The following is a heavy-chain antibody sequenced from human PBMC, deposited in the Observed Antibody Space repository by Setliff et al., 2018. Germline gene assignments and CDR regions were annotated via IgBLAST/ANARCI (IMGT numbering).Heavy chain of an antibody. CDR3: ARSYPIGYCSGGSCYVLDY. Sequence: PGGSLRLSCAASGFTFTSYAMHWVRQAPGQRLEWMGWINAGNGNTKYSQKFQGRVTITRDTSASTAYMELSSLRSEDTAVYYCARSYPIGYCSGGSCYVLDYWGQGTLVTVSS. J-gene: IGHJ4*02. V-gene: IGHV1-3*01. CDR1: GFTFTSYA. D-gene: IGHD2-15*01. CDR2: INAGNGNT.